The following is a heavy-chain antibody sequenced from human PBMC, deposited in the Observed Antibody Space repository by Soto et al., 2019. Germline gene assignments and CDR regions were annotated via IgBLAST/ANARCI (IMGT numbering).Heavy chain of an antibody. V-gene: IGHV3-48*01. D-gene: IGHD3-9*01. Sequence: GGSLRFSCAASGFTFSSYSMNWVRQAPGKGLEWVSYISSSSSTIYYADSVKGRFTISRDNAKNSLYLQMNSLRAEDTAVYYCAREGPRYFDWLLWYYYYMDVWGKGTTVTVSS. CDR3: AREGPRYFDWLLWYYYYMDV. CDR2: ISSSSSTI. CDR1: GFTFSSYS. J-gene: IGHJ6*03.